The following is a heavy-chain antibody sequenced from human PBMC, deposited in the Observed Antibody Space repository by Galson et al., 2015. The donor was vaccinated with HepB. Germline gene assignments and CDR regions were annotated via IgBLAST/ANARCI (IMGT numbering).Heavy chain of an antibody. V-gene: IGHV1-69*13. CDR2: IIPIFGTA. J-gene: IGHJ5*02. Sequence: SVKVSCKASGGTFSSYAISWVRQAPGQGLEWMGGIIPIFGTANYAQKFQGRVTITADESTSTAYMELSSLRSEDTAVYYCARDRRWFGELLSPISGWFDPWGQGTLVTVSS. CDR3: ARDRRWFGELLSPISGWFDP. D-gene: IGHD3-10*01. CDR1: GGTFSSYA.